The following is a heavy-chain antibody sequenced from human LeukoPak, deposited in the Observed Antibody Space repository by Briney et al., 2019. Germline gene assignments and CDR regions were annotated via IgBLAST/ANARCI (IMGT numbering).Heavy chain of an antibody. Sequence: GGSLRLSCAVSGITLSNYGMTWVRQAPGKGLEWVAGISDTGGRTNYADSVKGRFTISRDNPKNTLYLQMNSLRAEDTAVYFCAKRGVVIRVILVAFHKEAYYFDSWGQGALVTVSS. J-gene: IGHJ4*02. CDR3: AKRGVVIRVILVAFHKEAYYFDS. V-gene: IGHV3-23*01. CDR2: ISDTGGRT. D-gene: IGHD3-22*01. CDR1: GITLSNYG.